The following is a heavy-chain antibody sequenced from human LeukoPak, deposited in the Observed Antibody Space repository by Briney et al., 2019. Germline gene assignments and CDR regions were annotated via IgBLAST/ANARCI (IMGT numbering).Heavy chain of an antibody. Sequence: ASVKVSCKASGYTFTSYYMHWVRQAPGQGLEWMGIINPSGGSTSYAQKFQGRVTMTRDMSTGTVYMELSSLRSEDTAVYYCARDYYYGSGSYSAYYYMDVWGKGTTVTVSS. V-gene: IGHV1-46*01. CDR3: ARDYYYGSGSYSAYYYMDV. CDR1: GYTFTSYY. CDR2: INPSGGST. J-gene: IGHJ6*03. D-gene: IGHD3-10*01.